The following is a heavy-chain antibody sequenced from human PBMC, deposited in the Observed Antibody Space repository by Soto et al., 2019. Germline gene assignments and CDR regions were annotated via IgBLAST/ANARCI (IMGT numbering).Heavy chain of an antibody. CDR3: ARDWHMTTVTNFDY. Sequence: GASVKVSCKTSGYTFTSYGISWVRQAPGQGLEWMGWISAYNGNTNYAQKLQGRVTMTTDTSTSTAYMELRSLRSDDTAVYYCARDWHMTTVTNFDYWGQGTLVTVSS. D-gene: IGHD4-17*01. V-gene: IGHV1-18*01. J-gene: IGHJ4*02. CDR2: ISAYNGNT. CDR1: GYTFTSYG.